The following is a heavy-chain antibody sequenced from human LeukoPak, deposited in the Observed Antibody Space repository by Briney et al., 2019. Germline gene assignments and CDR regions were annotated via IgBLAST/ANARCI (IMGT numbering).Heavy chain of an antibody. V-gene: IGHV3-30*03. D-gene: IGHD3-22*01. CDR3: AREVSEGFDF. CDR2: ISYDGSNK. J-gene: IGHJ4*02. Sequence: GGSLRLSCAASGFTFSSYGMHWVRQAPGKGLEWVAVISYDGSNKYYADSVKGRFAISRDNAKNSLYLQMNSLRAEDTAVYYCAREVSEGFDFWGQGTLVTVSS. CDR1: GFTFSSYG.